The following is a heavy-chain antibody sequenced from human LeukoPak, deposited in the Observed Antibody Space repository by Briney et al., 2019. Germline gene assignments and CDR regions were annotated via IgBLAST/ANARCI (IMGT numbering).Heavy chain of an antibody. CDR2: ISWNSGSI. CDR1: GFTFDDYA. J-gene: IGHJ5*02. CDR3: ARAPPVSDYYDSSGYYP. D-gene: IGHD3-22*01. Sequence: GGSLRLSCAASGFTFDDYAMHWVRQAPGKGLEWVSGISWNSGSIGYADSVKGRFTTSRDNAKNSLYLQMNSLRAEDTAVYYCARAPPVSDYYDSSGYYPWGQGTLVTVSS. V-gene: IGHV3-9*01.